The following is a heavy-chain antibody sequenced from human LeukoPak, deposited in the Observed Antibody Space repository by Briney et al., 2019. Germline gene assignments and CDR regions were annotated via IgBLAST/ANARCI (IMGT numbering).Heavy chain of an antibody. Sequence: ASVKVSCKASGYTFTSYDINRVRQATGQGLEWMGWMNPNSGNTGYAQKFQGRVTMTRNTSISTAYMELSSLRSEDTAVYYCARHGEIAAAGYYYYYMDVWGKGTTVTVSS. V-gene: IGHV1-8*01. D-gene: IGHD6-13*01. J-gene: IGHJ6*03. CDR2: MNPNSGNT. CDR3: ARHGEIAAAGYYYYYMDV. CDR1: GYTFTSYD.